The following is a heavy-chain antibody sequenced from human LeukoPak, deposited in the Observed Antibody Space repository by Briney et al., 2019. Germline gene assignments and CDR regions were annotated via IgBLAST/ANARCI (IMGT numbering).Heavy chain of an antibody. Sequence: GGSLRLSCAASGFPFSGYWMHWVRQAPGKGLVWVSRIDDDGTGTTYADSVKGRFTISRDNAKNTLYLQMNSLRVEDTAVYYCARSASGYDSGGQGTLVTVSS. D-gene: IGHD5-12*01. V-gene: IGHV3-74*01. J-gene: IGHJ4*02. CDR2: IDDDGTGT. CDR1: GFPFSGYW. CDR3: ARSASGYDS.